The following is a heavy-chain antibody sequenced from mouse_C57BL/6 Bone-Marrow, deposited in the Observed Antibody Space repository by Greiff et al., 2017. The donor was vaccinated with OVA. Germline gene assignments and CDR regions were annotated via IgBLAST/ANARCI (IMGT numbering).Heavy chain of an antibody. Sequence: QVQLKQPGAELVRPGSSVKLSCKASGYTFTSYWMHWVKQRPIQGLEWIGNIDPSDSETHYNQKFKDKATLTVDKSSSTAYMQLSSLTSEDSAVYYCARGGYYGSWFAYWGQGTLVTVSA. CDR1: GYTFTSYW. CDR2: IDPSDSET. J-gene: IGHJ3*01. CDR3: ARGGYYGSWFAY. D-gene: IGHD1-1*02. V-gene: IGHV1-52*01.